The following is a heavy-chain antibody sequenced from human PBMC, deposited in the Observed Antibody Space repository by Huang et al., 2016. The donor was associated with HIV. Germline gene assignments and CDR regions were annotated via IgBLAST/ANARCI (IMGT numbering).Heavy chain of an antibody. CDR3: PKPQDTALAYDAFDM. V-gene: IGHV3-30*02. D-gene: IGHD5-18*01. Sequence: QAHLVESGGGVVQPGGSLRLSCAASEFTFSTYGMHWVRQAPGKGLEWGSFIRYDGSVKYYVDSVKGRFTISRDNSKNTMYLQMNSLRAGDTAVYYCPKPQDTALAYDAFDMWGQGTMVTVSA. CDR2: IRYDGSVK. J-gene: IGHJ3*02. CDR1: EFTFSTYG.